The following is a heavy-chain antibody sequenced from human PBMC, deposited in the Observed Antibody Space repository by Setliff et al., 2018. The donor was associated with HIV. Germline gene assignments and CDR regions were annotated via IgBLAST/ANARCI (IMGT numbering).Heavy chain of an antibody. Sequence: ASVKVSCKASGYTFTSYDINWVRQATGQGLEWMGWMNPNSGNTGYAQKFQGRVTMTRNNSISTAYMELSSLRSEDTAVYYCARAYNFWTRGAFDIWGQGTMVTVSS. D-gene: IGHD3-3*01. CDR1: GYTFTSYD. V-gene: IGHV1-8*02. CDR2: MNPNSGNT. J-gene: IGHJ3*02. CDR3: ARAYNFWTRGAFDI.